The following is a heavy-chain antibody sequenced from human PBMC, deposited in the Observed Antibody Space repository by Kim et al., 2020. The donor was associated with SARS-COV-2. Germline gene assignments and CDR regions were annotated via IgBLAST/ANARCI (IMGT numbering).Heavy chain of an antibody. J-gene: IGHJ6*02. D-gene: IGHD5-12*01. CDR3: ARASQYSGYDLYYYYGMDV. Sequence: SETLSLTCTVSGGSISSGGYYWSWIRQHPGKGLEWIGYIYYSGSTYYNPSLKSRVTISVDTSKNQFSLKLSSVTAADTAVYYCARASQYSGYDLYYYYGMDVWGQGTTVTVSS. CDR1: GGSISSGGYY. CDR2: IYYSGST. V-gene: IGHV4-31*03.